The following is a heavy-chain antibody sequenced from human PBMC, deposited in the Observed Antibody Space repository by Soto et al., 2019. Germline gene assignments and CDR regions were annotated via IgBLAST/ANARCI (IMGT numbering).Heavy chain of an antibody. CDR2: IKQDGSQK. V-gene: IGHV3-7*01. CDR3: ASAYYYDSSGYSPGGY. Sequence: PGGSLRLSCAASGLTFSSYWMSWVRQAPGKGLEWVANIKQDGSQKYYVDSVKGRFTISRDNAKNSLYLQMNSLRVEDTAVYYCASAYYYDSSGYSPGGYWRQGHLVTVSS. CDR1: GLTFSSYW. D-gene: IGHD3-22*01. J-gene: IGHJ4*02.